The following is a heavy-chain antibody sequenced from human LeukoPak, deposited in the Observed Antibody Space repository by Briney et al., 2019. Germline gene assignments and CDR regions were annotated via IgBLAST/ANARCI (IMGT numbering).Heavy chain of an antibody. V-gene: IGHV3-7*02. Sequence: GGPLRLSCAVSGFTFRNYWINWVRQAAGKGLEWVAQIKEDGSVQKYVDSVKGRFTISRDNAKNSLYLQMDSLRAEDTAVYYCVSVYLDAWGQGATVTVSS. CDR3: VSVYLDA. CDR1: GFTFRNYW. CDR2: IKEDGSVQ. D-gene: IGHD3-16*02. J-gene: IGHJ6*02.